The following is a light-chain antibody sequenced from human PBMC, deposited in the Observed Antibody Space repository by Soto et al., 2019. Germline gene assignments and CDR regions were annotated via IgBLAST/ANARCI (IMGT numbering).Light chain of an antibody. Sequence: DIQMTQSPSTLSASVGDRVTITCRASQSISTWLAWYQQKPGKAPKLLIYKASNLEDGVPSRFSGSGSGTEFTITISSLQPDDVATYYCQQYNTVPLTFGGGTKVDIK. CDR3: QQYNTVPLT. CDR2: KAS. CDR1: QSISTW. J-gene: IGKJ4*01. V-gene: IGKV1-5*03.